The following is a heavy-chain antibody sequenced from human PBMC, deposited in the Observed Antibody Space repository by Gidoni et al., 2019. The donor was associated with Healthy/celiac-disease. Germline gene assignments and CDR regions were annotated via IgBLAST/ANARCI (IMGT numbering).Heavy chain of an antibody. CDR1: VTRRRKQ. J-gene: IGHJ6*03. CDR2: IYRGGRK. CDR3: ARGPYYYMDV. Sequence: VTRRRKQMGWGRQDSGKGVEWVSGIYRGGRKKHADLVKGRINNPREKSKKTPYSQMNSLRAEDTAVYYCARGPYYYMDVWGKGTTVTVSS. V-gene: IGHV3-53*01.